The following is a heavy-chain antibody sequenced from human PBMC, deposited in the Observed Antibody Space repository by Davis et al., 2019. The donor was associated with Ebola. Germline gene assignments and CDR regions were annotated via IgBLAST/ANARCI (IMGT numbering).Heavy chain of an antibody. Sequence: MPSETLSLTCTVSGGSISSSSYYWSWIRQPPGKGLEWIGEINHSGSTNYNPSLKSRVTISVDTSKNQFSLKLSSVTAADTAVYYCARLLIGVEGRYYYGMDVWGQGTTVTVSS. CDR2: INHSGST. D-gene: IGHD2-2*01. CDR1: GGSISSSSYY. V-gene: IGHV4-39*07. J-gene: IGHJ6*02. CDR3: ARLLIGVEGRYYYGMDV.